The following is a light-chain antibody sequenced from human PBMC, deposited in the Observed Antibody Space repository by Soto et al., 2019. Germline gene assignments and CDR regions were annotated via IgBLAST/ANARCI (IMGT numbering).Light chain of an antibody. Sequence: DIQLTQSPSFLSASVGDRVTITCRASQGISNFLAWYQQKPGKAPTLLIYTASTLQSGVPSRFSGSGSGTDFTLTVTSLQPEDCATYYCHRFHNYPLTFGGGTKVEIK. CDR1: QGISNF. V-gene: IGKV1-9*01. CDR2: TAS. J-gene: IGKJ4*01. CDR3: HRFHNYPLT.